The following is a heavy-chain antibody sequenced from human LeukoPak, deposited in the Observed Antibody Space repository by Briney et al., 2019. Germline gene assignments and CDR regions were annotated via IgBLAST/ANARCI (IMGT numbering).Heavy chain of an antibody. CDR1: GGSFSGYY. CDR3: ARGVTIFGVVPNRFDP. D-gene: IGHD3-3*01. J-gene: IGHJ5*02. Sequence: SETLSLTCAVYGGSFSGYYWSWIRQPPGKGLEWIGEINHSGSTNYNPSLKSRVTISVDTSKNQFSLKLSSVTAAGTAAYYCARGVTIFGVVPNRFDPWGQGTLVTVSS. CDR2: INHSGST. V-gene: IGHV4-34*01.